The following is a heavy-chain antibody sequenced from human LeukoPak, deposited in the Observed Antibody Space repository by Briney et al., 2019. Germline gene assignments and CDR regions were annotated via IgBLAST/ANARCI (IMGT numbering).Heavy chain of an antibody. Sequence: GESLKISCKGSGYSFSSYWIGWVRQMPGKGLEWMGLIYHGDSDTRYSPSFQGQVTISADKSISTAYLQWSGLKASDSAMYYCARQGRKRITIFGVVIRRNNWFDPWGQGTLVTVSS. CDR3: ARQGRKRITIFGVVIRRNNWFDP. CDR2: IYHGDSDT. V-gene: IGHV5-51*01. CDR1: GYSFSSYW. J-gene: IGHJ5*02. D-gene: IGHD3-3*01.